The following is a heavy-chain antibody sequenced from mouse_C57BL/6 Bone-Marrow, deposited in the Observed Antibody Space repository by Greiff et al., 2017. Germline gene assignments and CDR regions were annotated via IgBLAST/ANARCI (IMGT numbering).Heavy chain of an antibody. J-gene: IGHJ1*03. D-gene: IGHD2-1*01. Sequence: QVQLQQSGPELVKPGASVKLSCKASGYTFTSYDINWVKQRPGQGLEWIGWIYPRDGSTKYNEKFKGKATLTVDTSSSTAYMELHRLTSEDAAVYFGARDYCGSYWYFEVWGTGTTVTVSA. CDR1: GYTFTSYD. CDR2: IYPRDGST. V-gene: IGHV1-85*01. CDR3: ARDYCGSYWYFEV.